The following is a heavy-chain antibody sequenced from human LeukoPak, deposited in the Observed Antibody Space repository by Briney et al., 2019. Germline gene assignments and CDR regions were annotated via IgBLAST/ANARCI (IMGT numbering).Heavy chain of an antibody. CDR2: INPYSGAT. V-gene: IGHV1-2*02. CDR1: GYTFSDYY. CDR3: ARVEYSYDGFDI. D-gene: IGHD2-8*02. Sequence: ASVKVSCKTSGYTFSDYYLHWVRQAPGQGLEWVGSINPYSGATKFAQKFHGRVTVTRDTSITTAYMELSRLRSDDTAVYYCARVEYSYDGFDIWGQGTMVTVSS. J-gene: IGHJ3*02.